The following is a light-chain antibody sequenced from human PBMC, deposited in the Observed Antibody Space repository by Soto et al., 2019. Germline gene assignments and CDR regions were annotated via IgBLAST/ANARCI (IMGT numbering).Light chain of an antibody. CDR3: QQYGSSPQT. V-gene: IGKV2-30*02. J-gene: IGKJ1*01. CDR1: QSLVHSDGNTY. Sequence: DVVMTQSPLSLPVTLGQPASISCRSSQSLVHSDGNTYLNWFQQRPGQSPRRLIYKVSNRATGIPDRFSGSGSGTDFTLTISRLEPEDFAVYYCQQYGSSPQTFGQGTKVDIK. CDR2: KVS.